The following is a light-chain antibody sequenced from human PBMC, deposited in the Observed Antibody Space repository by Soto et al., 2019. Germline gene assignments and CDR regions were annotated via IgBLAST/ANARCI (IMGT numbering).Light chain of an antibody. CDR2: GNS. J-gene: IGLJ3*02. CDR1: SSNIGAGYD. V-gene: IGLV1-40*01. CDR3: QSYDSSLSGWV. Sequence: QSVLTQPPSVSGAPGQRVTISCTGSSSNIGAGYDVHWYQQLPGTAPKRLIYGNSNRPSGVPERFSVSKSCTSASLAITGLQAEDEAYYYCQSYDSSLSGWVFGGGTKLTVL.